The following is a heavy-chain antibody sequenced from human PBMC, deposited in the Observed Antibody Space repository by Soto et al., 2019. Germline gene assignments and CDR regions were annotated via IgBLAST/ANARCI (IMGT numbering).Heavy chain of an antibody. J-gene: IGHJ5*02. CDR2: IYYSGST. CDR1: GGSISSYY. D-gene: IGHD6-6*01. CDR3: ARGGTSIAARPDWFDP. Sequence: PSETLSLTCTVSGGSISSYYWSWIRQPPGKGLERIGYIYYSGSTNYNPSLKSRVTISVDTSKNQFSLKLSSVTAADTAVYYCARGGTSIAARPDWFDPWGQGTLVTVSS. V-gene: IGHV4-59*01.